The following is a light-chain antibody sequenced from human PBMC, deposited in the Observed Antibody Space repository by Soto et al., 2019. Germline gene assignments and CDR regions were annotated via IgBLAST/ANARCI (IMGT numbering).Light chain of an antibody. Sequence: QSVLTQPPSASGTPGQRVTISCSGGSSNIGTNTVNWYQQLPGTSPKLLIYSTSQRPSGVPDRFSGSKSGTSASLAISGLQSEDEADYYCAAGDDSLNGWVFGGGTKVTVL. V-gene: IGLV1-44*01. J-gene: IGLJ3*02. CDR2: STS. CDR1: SSNIGTNT. CDR3: AAGDDSLNGWV.